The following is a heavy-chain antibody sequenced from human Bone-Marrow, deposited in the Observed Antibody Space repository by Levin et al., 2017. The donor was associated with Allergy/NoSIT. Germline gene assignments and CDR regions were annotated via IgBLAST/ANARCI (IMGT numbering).Heavy chain of an antibody. CDR1: GYTLTELS. V-gene: IGHV1-24*01. CDR3: APIVLVPAANANPAENDAFDI. CDR2: FDPEDGET. Sequence: VASVKVSCKVSGYTLTELSMHWVRQAPGKGLEWMGGFDPEDGETIYAQKFQGRVTMTEDTSTDTAYMELSSLRSEDTAVYYCAPIVLVPAANANPAENDAFDIWGQGTMVTVSS. D-gene: IGHD2-2*01. J-gene: IGHJ3*02.